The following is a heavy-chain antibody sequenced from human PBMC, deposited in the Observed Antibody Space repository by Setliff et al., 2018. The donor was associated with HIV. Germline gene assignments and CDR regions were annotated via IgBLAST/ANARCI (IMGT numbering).Heavy chain of an antibody. CDR2: INPNSGGT. V-gene: IGHV1-2*06. CDR3: AKDGSAVSGISISYFHV. Sequence: GASVKVSCKASGYTFTGYYMHWVRQAPGQGLEWMGRINPNSGGTNYAQKFQGRVTMTRDTSISTAYMELSSLTTHDTALYFCAKDGSAVSGISISYFHVWGKGTTVTVSS. J-gene: IGHJ6*04. CDR1: GYTFTGYY. D-gene: IGHD6-19*01.